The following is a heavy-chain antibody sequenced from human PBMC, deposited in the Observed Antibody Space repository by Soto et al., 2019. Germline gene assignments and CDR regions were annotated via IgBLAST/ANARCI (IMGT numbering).Heavy chain of an antibody. CDR2: ISGSGGST. J-gene: IGHJ4*02. V-gene: IGHV3-23*01. Sequence: GGSLRLSCAASGFTFSSYAMSWVRQAPGKGLEWVSAISGSGGSTYYAESVKGRFTISRDNSKNTLYLQMNSLRAEDTAVYYCAKDDQAVTTTLDYWGQGTLVTVSS. CDR1: GFTFSSYA. CDR3: AKDDQAVTTTLDY. D-gene: IGHD4-17*01.